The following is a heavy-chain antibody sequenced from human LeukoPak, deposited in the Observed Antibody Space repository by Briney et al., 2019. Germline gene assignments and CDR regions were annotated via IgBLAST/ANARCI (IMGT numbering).Heavy chain of an antibody. CDR1: GGSISSIYFY. CDR2: IYYSGNT. CDR3: ARGYYYDNSGPEFDS. J-gene: IGHJ4*02. V-gene: IGHV4-39*07. D-gene: IGHD3-22*01. Sequence: PSETLSLTCTVPGGSISSIYFYWAWIRQPPGKGLEWIGSIYYSGNTYYNPSLKSRATISVDTSKNQFSLRLSSVTAADTAVYYCARGYYYDNSGPEFDSWGQGTLVTVSS.